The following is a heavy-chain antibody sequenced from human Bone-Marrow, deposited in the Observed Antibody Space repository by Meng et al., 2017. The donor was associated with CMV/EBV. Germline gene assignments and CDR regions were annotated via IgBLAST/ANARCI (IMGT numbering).Heavy chain of an antibody. J-gene: IGHJ4*02. CDR3: VRDHLWAFDY. CDR2: IYTGNSVV. CDR1: GFNFRDYT. D-gene: IGHD7-27*01. Sequence: GESLKISCAASGFNFRDYTMNWIRQIPGKGPEWISFIYTGNSVVTYADSVKGRFTISRDDATNSLFLQMHSLRAEDTGVYYCVRDHLWAFDYWGQGTLVTVSS. V-gene: IGHV3-11*06.